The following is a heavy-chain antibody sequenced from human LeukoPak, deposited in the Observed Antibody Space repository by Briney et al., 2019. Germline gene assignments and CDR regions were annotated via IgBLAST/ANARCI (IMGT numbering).Heavy chain of an antibody. Sequence: SETLSLTCTVSGGSISSGGSCWSWIRQHPGKGLEWIGYIYYSGSTYYNPSLQSRVTISVDTSKNQFSLKLSSVTAADTAVYYCARDSGGSFGPLNWFDPWGQGTLVTVSS. CDR2: IYYSGST. CDR1: GGSISSGGSC. CDR3: ARDSGGSFGPLNWFDP. D-gene: IGHD1-26*01. V-gene: IGHV4-31*03. J-gene: IGHJ5*02.